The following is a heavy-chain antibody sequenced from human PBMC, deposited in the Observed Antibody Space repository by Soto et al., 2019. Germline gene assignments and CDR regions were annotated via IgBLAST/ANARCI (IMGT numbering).Heavy chain of an antibody. V-gene: IGHV4-59*08. J-gene: IGHJ6*02. D-gene: IGHD7-27*01. CDR2: IYYRGNT. Sequence: SETLSLTCSVFGGSMSPYYWSWIRQSPGKGLEWIANIYYRGNTNYNPSLESRVTISIDTSKNQFSLKLNSLAAADTAVYYCARHSKKTGDFDYYYGMDVWGQGTTVTVSS. CDR3: ARHSKKTGDFDYYYGMDV. CDR1: GGSMSPYY.